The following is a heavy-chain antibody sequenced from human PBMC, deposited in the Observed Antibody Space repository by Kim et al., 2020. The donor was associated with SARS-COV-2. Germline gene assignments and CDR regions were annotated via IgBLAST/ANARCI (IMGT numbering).Heavy chain of an antibody. J-gene: IGHJ4*02. D-gene: IGHD3-10*01. V-gene: IGHV3-23*01. Sequence: AASGKGRFTHSRDNSKNQLYLQMNSLRAEDTAVYYCAKAWGVIKWGFDYWGQGTLVTVSS. CDR3: AKAWGVIKWGFDY.